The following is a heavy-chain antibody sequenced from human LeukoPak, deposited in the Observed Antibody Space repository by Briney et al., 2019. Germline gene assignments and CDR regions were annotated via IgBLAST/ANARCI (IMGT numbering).Heavy chain of an antibody. J-gene: IGHJ5*02. Sequence: SETLSLTCAVYGGSFSGYYWSWIRQPPGKGLEWIGEINHSGSTNYNPSLKSRVTISVDTSKNQFSLKLSSVTAADTAVYYCARAEYSSSPRWFDPWGQGTLVTVSS. CDR2: INHSGST. D-gene: IGHD6-6*01. CDR1: GGSFSGYY. V-gene: IGHV4-34*01. CDR3: ARAEYSSSPRWFDP.